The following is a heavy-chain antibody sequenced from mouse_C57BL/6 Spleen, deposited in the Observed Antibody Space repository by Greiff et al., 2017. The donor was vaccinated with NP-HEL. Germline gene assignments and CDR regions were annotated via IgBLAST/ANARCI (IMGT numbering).Heavy chain of an antibody. Sequence: EVQLQQSGPELVKPGASVKISCKASGYTFTDYYMNWVKQSHGKSLEWIGAINPNNGGTSYNQKFKGKATLTVDKSSSTAYMELRSLPSSDSAVYYCARPTRYYDYDACYIDYWGQGTTLTVSS. V-gene: IGHV1-26*01. CDR3: ARPTRYYDYDACYIDY. J-gene: IGHJ2*01. D-gene: IGHD2-4*01. CDR2: INPNNGGT. CDR1: GYTFTDYY.